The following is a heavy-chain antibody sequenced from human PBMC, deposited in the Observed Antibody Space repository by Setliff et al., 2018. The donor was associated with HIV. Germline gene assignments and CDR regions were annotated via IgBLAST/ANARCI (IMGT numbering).Heavy chain of an antibody. D-gene: IGHD6-19*01. V-gene: IGHV1-69*06. CDR1: GGIISRYA. Sequence: SVKVSCKHSGGIISRYAITWVRQAPGQGPEWVGGIIPMYDTPTYAQRLQGRVTITADRSTNTAYMELRGLRSEDTAVYYCARARGTGWEQCLYYWGQGTLVTVSS. J-gene: IGHJ4*02. CDR3: ARARGTGWEQCLYY. CDR2: IIPMYDTP.